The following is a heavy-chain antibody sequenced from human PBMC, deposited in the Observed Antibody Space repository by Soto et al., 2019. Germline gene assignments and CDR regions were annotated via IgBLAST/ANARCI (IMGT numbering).Heavy chain of an antibody. J-gene: IGHJ6*02. CDR2: IKQDGSEK. CDR1: GFTFSSYW. V-gene: IGHV3-7*01. CDR3: ARIASAGRGWDV. D-gene: IGHD6-13*01. Sequence: EVQLVESGGGLVQPGGSLRLSCAASGFTFSSYWMSWVRQAPVKGLEWVGNIKQDGSEKNYVDFMEGRFTISRDNAENSLYLQMNSVRAEATAVYYCARIASAGRGWDVWGQGTTVVVSS.